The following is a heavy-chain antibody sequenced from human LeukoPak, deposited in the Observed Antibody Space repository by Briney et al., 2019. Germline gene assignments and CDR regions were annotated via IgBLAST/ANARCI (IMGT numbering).Heavy chain of an antibody. Sequence: SVKVCCKASGFTFTSSAMQWVRQARGQRLEWIGWIVVGSGNTNYAQKFQERVTITRDMSTSTAYMELSSLRSEDTAVYYCAAGTPNIVAHDAFDIWGQGTMVTVSS. D-gene: IGHD5-12*01. CDR3: AAGTPNIVAHDAFDI. J-gene: IGHJ3*02. CDR1: GFTFTSSA. V-gene: IGHV1-58*02. CDR2: IVVGSGNT.